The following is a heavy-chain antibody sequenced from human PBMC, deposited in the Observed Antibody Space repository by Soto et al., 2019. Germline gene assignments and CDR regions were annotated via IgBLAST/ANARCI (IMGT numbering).Heavy chain of an antibody. Sequence: ASVKVSCKASGYTFTSYCSSWVRQAPGQGLEWMGWISAYNGNTNYAQKLQGRVTMTTDTSTSTAYMELRSLRSDDTAVYYRAARSYCSSTSCYEGFVDYWGQGTLVTVSS. CDR2: ISAYNGNT. CDR3: AARSYCSSTSCYEGFVDY. J-gene: IGHJ4*02. CDR1: GYTFTSYC. V-gene: IGHV1-18*01. D-gene: IGHD2-2*01.